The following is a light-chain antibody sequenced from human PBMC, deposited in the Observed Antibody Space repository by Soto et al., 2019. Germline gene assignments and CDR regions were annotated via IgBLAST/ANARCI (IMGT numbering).Light chain of an antibody. CDR1: QSVSSN. Sequence: EIVMTQSPATLSVSPGERATLSCRASQSVSSNLVWYQQKPGQAPRLLIYGASTRATGIPARFSGSGSGTEFTLTISSLQSEDFAVYYCQQYNNWPGGTFGQGTKVEIK. CDR3: QQYNNWPGGT. V-gene: IGKV3-15*01. J-gene: IGKJ1*01. CDR2: GAS.